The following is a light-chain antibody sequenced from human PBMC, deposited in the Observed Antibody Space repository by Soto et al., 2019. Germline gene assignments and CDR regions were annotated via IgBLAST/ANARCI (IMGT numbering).Light chain of an antibody. CDR1: QTVRSNY. J-gene: IGKJ5*01. CDR3: HYYGYGRDS. V-gene: IGKV3-20*01. Sequence: EIDLTQSPGTLSLSPGERVTLSCRASQTVRSNYLAWYQQRPGQAPRLLIHGASTRATAISDRFSGSGSGTDFTLTISGLETEDFAVYYCHYYGYGRDSFGQGPRLEIK. CDR2: GAS.